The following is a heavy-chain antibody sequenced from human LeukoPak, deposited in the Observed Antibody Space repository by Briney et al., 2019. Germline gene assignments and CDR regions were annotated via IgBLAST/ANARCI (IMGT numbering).Heavy chain of an antibody. V-gene: IGHV1-46*01. Sequence: ASVKVSCKASGYTFTSYYMRWVRQGPGQGLEWMGIINPSGGSTSYAQKFQGRVTMTRDTSTSTVYMELSSLRSEDTAVYYCARYSSGYYQYFDYWGQGTLVTVSS. J-gene: IGHJ4*02. D-gene: IGHD3-22*01. CDR2: INPSGGST. CDR3: ARYSSGYYQYFDY. CDR1: GYTFTSYY.